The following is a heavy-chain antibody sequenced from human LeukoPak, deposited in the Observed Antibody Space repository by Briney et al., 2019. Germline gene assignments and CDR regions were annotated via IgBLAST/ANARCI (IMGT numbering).Heavy chain of an antibody. V-gene: IGHV4-34*01. CDR3: ARGRVSSSSWYSTYYYYFYMDV. CDR2: IYHSGNT. J-gene: IGHJ6*03. D-gene: IGHD6-13*01. CDR1: GGSFSGYY. Sequence: SETLSLTCAVYGGSFSGYYWSWIRQPPGKGLEWIGSIYHSGNTYYNPSHKSRVSISVDTSKNQFSLKLSSVTAADTAVYFCARGRVSSSSWYSTYYYYFYMDVWGKGTTVTVSS.